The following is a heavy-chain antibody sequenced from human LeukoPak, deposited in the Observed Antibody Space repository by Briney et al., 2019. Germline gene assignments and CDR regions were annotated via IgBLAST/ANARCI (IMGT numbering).Heavy chain of an antibody. CDR2: ISSSSSYI. Sequence: PGGSLRLSCAASGFPFCSYSMNWVRQAPGKGLEWVSSISSSSSYIYYADSVKGRFTISRDNAKNSLYLQMNSLRAEDTAVYYCAPKPPHDGSYHDYWGQGTLVTVSS. CDR1: GFPFCSYS. D-gene: IGHD1-26*01. CDR3: APKPPHDGSYHDY. V-gene: IGHV3-21*01. J-gene: IGHJ4*02.